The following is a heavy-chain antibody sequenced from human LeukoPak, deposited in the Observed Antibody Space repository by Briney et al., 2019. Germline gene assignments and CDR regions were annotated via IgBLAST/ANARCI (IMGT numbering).Heavy chain of an antibody. J-gene: IGHJ4*02. CDR2: IWYDGSYK. CDR3: ARDKSTSCYYFDY. Sequence: SGGSLRLSCEASGFTFSSHGMHCVRQAPGKGLEWVAVIWYDGSYKYYADSVKGRFTISRDNSNSTLYLQMNSLRAEDTAVYYCARDKSTSCYYFDYWGQGALVTVSS. CDR1: GFTFSSHG. V-gene: IGHV3-33*08. D-gene: IGHD2-2*01.